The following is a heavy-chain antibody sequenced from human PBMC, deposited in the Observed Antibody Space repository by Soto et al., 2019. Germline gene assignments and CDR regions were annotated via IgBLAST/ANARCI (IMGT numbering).Heavy chain of an antibody. CDR3: ASPSTYPQSLSGTSKPLEH. D-gene: IGHD1-26*01. Sequence: QVQLVQSGAEVKKPGSSVKLSCKASGGTFNNFAISWVRQAPGQGLEWMGGIIPFSDSPKFAPRFRGSLTISADESTSTAYMDLRSLRSDDTALYYCASPSTYPQSLSGTSKPLEHWGHGTLVIVSS. J-gene: IGHJ4*01. V-gene: IGHV1-69*01. CDR1: GGTFNNFA. CDR2: IIPFSDSP.